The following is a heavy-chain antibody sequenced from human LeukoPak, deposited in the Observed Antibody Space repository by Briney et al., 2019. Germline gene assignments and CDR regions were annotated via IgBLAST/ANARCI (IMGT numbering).Heavy chain of an antibody. D-gene: IGHD2-21*01. Sequence: SETLSLTCTVSGGSIGSYYWSWIRQPPGKGLEWIGYIYYSGSTNYNPSLKSRVTISVDRSKNQFSLKLSSVTAADTAVYYCARAYCGGDCSDAFDIWGQGTMVTVSS. V-gene: IGHV4-59*12. CDR1: GGSIGSYY. CDR3: ARAYCGGDCSDAFDI. J-gene: IGHJ3*02. CDR2: IYYSGST.